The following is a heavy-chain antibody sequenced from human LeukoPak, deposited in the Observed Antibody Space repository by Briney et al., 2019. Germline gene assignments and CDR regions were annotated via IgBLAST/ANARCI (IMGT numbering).Heavy chain of an antibody. CDR2: IYYSGST. CDR1: GGSISSGGYY. Sequence: SETLSLTCTVSGGSISSGGYYWRWIRQHPGKGLEWIGYIYYSGSTYYNPSLKSRVTISVDTSKNQFSLKLSSVTAADTAVYYCARASYGVYYFDYWGQGTLVTVSS. J-gene: IGHJ4*02. V-gene: IGHV4-31*03. D-gene: IGHD3-3*01. CDR3: ARASYGVYYFDY.